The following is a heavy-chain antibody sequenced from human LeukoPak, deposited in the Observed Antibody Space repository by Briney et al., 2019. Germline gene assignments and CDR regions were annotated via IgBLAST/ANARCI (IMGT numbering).Heavy chain of an antibody. CDR3: GRITIFGVVDY. CDR2: VHYLGTT. D-gene: IGHD3-3*01. CDR1: GGSISTSDYY. V-gene: IGHV4-39*01. J-gene: IGHJ4*02. Sequence: SETLSLTCTVSGGSISTSDYYLTWIRQPPGKSLEWIGSVHYLGTTYSSPSLKSRVTMSVDPSKNQFSLKLTSVTAADTAVYYCGRITIFGVVDYWGQGTLVTVSS.